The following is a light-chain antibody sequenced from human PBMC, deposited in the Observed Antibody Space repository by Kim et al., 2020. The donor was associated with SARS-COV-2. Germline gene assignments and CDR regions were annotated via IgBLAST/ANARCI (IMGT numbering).Light chain of an antibody. CDR1: NL. CDR3: SSYAGSTTFVV. V-gene: IGLV2-23*02. J-gene: IGLJ2*01. CDR2: EVD. Sequence: NLVSWYKQHPDKAPKLIIYEVDKQPSGVSHRFSGAKAGNTASLTISGLQADDEADYYCSSYAGSTTFVVFGGGTQLTVL.